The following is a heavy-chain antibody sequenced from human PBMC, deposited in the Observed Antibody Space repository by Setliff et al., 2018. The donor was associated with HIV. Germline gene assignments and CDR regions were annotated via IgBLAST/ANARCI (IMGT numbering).Heavy chain of an antibody. CDR2: IIPIFGTS. D-gene: IGHD5-12*01. Sequence: ASVKVSCKASGGTFSSYAISWVRQAPGHGLEWMGGIIPIFGTSSYAQKFQGRVTMTRNNSINTAYMELSNLRSQDTAIYYCARGWFSGYDYEFWGQGTLVTVSS. CDR3: ARGWFSGYDYEF. CDR1: GGTFSSYA. J-gene: IGHJ4*02. V-gene: IGHV1-69*05.